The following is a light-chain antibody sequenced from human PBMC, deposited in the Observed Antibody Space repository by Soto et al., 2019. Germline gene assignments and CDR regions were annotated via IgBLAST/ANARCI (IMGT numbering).Light chain of an antibody. CDR3: QQLNSYSS. CDR1: LGISSY. J-gene: IGKJ5*01. V-gene: IGKV1-9*01. CDR2: AAS. Sequence: DIQLTQSPSFLSASVGDRVTITCRARLGISSYLAWYQQKPGKAPKLLIYAASTLQNGVPSRFSGSGSGTEFTLTISSLQPEDFATYYCQQLNSYSSFGQGTRLEIK.